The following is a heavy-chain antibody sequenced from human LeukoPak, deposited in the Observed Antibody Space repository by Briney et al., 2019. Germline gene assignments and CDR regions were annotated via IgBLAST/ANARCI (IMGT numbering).Heavy chain of an antibody. CDR2: ISYDGSNK. CDR1: GFTFSSYA. D-gene: IGHD2-2*01. J-gene: IGHJ4*02. V-gene: IGHV3-30*01. CDR3: ARDDPGYCSSTSCYGDFDY. Sequence: GGSLRLSCAASGFTFSSYAMHWVRQAPGKGLEWVAVISYDGSNKYYADSVKGRSTISRDNSKNTLYLQMNSLRAEDTAVYYCARDDPGYCSSTSCYGDFDYWGQGTLVTVSS.